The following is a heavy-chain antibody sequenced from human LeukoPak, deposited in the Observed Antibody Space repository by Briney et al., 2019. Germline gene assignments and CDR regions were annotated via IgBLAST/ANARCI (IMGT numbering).Heavy chain of an antibody. V-gene: IGHV1-69*01. Sequence: GASVKVSCKASGGTFISYAISWVRQAPGQGLEWMGGIIPIFGTANYAQKFQGRVTITADESTSTAYMELSSLRSEDTAVYYCARDSYGYLRGNFDYWGQGTLVTVSS. CDR1: GGTFISYA. J-gene: IGHJ4*02. CDR3: ARDSYGYLRGNFDY. CDR2: IIPIFGTA. D-gene: IGHD5-18*01.